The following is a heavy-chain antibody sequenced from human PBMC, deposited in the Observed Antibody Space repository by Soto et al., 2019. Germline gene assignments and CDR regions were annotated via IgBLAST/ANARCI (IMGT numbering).Heavy chain of an antibody. D-gene: IGHD3-3*01. J-gene: IGHJ4*02. V-gene: IGHV4-61*01. CDR3: ARDFAYFDS. CDR1: GGSFKSGSYS. Sequence: LTCPVSGGSFKSGSYSWSWIRQPPGKGLEWIGYVYHTGRTSYNPSLKSRVSISMDTSKNQFSLNLDSVTAADTAVYFCARDFAYFDSWGQGTLVTVSS. CDR2: VYHTGRT.